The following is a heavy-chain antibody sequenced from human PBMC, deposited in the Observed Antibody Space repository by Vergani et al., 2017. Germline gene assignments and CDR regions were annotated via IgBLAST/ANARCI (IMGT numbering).Heavy chain of an antibody. D-gene: IGHD3-10*01. Sequence: QVQLVESGGGLVKPGGSLRLSCAASGFTFSDYYMSWSRQAPGKGLEWVSYISSSSSYTNYADSVKGRFTISRDNAKNSLYLQMNSLRAEDTAVYYCARATGFGELSDYWGQGTLVTGSS. CDR2: ISSSSSYT. J-gene: IGHJ4*02. CDR3: ARATGFGELSDY. V-gene: IGHV3-11*05. CDR1: GFTFSDYY.